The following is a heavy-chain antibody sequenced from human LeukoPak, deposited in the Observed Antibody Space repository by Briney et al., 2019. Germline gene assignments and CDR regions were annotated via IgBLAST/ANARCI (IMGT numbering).Heavy chain of an antibody. J-gene: IGHJ4*02. V-gene: IGHV1-46*01. Sequence: ASVKVSCKASGYTFTSYYMHWVRQAPGQGLEWMGIINPSGGSTSYAQKFQGRVTMTRDTSTNTVYMELSSLRSEDTAVYYCAGKGVYGDYGHWGQGTLVTVSS. CDR2: INPSGGST. CDR3: AGKGVYGDYGH. CDR1: GYTFTSYY. D-gene: IGHD4-17*01.